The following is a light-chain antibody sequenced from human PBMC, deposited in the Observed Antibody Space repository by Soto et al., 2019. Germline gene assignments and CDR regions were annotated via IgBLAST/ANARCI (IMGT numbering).Light chain of an antibody. J-gene: IGLJ2*01. Sequence: QLVLTQSPSASASLGASVKLTCTLSSGHSSYAIAWHQQQPEKGPRYLMKLNSDGSHSKGDGIPDRFSGSSSGAERYLTIFSLQSEDEADYYFQTWGTGIQVFGGGTKLTVL. CDR3: QTWGTGIQV. CDR2: LNSDGSH. V-gene: IGLV4-69*01. CDR1: SGHSSYA.